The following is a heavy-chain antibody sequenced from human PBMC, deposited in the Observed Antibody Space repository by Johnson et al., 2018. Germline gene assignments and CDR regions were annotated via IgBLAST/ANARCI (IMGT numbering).Heavy chain of an antibody. CDR2: ISYDGSNE. V-gene: IGHV3-30*03. J-gene: IGHJ3*02. D-gene: IGHD6-19*01. CDR1: GFTFSNHD. Sequence: QVQLQESGGGVVQPGRSLRLSCAASGFTFSNHDMHWVRQAPGKGLEWVTVISYDGSNEYYGDSVQGRFTISRDNSKNTLHLEMNSLITEDRAVYYCAVRDRWLHAFDIWGRGTMVTVSS. CDR3: AVRDRWLHAFDI.